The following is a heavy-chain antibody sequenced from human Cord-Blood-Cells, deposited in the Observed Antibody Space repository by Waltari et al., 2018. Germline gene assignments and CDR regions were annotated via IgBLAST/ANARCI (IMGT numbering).Heavy chain of an antibody. V-gene: IGHV1-2*02. D-gene: IGHD1-20*01. CDR1: GYTFTGYY. CDR2: INPNSGGT. J-gene: IGHJ4*02. Sequence: QVQLVQSGAEVKKPGASVKVSCKASGYTFTGYYMHWVRQAPGQGLEWMGWINPNSGGTNYAQKFQGRVTMTRDTSISTAYMELSGLRSGDTAVYYCARDTKDDQYNWNYWGQGTLVTVSS. CDR3: ARDTKDDQYNWNY.